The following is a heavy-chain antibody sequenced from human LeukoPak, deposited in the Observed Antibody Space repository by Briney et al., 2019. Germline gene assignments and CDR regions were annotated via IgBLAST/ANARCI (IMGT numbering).Heavy chain of an antibody. J-gene: IGHJ6*04. CDR3: ARADGPRSYYGQFYYYAMDV. CDR1: GGSFNNFA. D-gene: IGHD3-10*01. Sequence: GASVKVSCKTSGGSFNNFAFSWVRQAPGQGLEWMGGIIPMFDTTNYAQKFQGRVTITADKSTSTASMELSSLRSDDTAVYYCARADGPRSYYGQFYYYAMDVWGKGTTVTVSS. V-gene: IGHV1-69*06. CDR2: IIPMFDTT.